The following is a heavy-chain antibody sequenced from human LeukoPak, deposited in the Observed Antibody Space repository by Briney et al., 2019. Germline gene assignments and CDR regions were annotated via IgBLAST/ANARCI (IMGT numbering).Heavy chain of an antibody. CDR3: ASSRAWDAFDI. D-gene: IGHD1-26*01. CDR2: IYYSGST. J-gene: IGHJ3*02. V-gene: IGHV4-59*08. Sequence: PSETLSLTCTVSGGSISSYYWSWIRQPPGKGLGWIGYIYYSGSTNYNPSLKSRVTISVDTSKNQFSLKLSSVTAADTAVYYCASSRAWDAFDIWGQGTMVTVSS. CDR1: GGSISSYY.